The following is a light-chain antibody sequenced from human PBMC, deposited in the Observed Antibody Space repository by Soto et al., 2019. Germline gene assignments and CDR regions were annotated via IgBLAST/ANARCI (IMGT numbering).Light chain of an antibody. CDR2: DVS. J-gene: IGLJ1*01. V-gene: IGLV2-14*01. CDR3: SSYISTSTLNV. CDR1: SSDVGGYNY. Sequence: QSVLTQPASVSGSPGHSITISCSGTSSDVGGYNYVSWYQQHPGKAPKLMIYDVSNRPSGVSNRFSGSKSGNTASLTISGLQAEDEADYYCSSYISTSTLNVFGTVTKVTVL.